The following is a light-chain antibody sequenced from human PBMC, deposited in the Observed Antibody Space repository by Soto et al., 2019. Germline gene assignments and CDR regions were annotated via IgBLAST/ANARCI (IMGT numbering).Light chain of an antibody. J-gene: IGKJ4*01. CDR3: QQRSNWPPLT. V-gene: IGKV3D-20*02. CDR2: GAS. CDR1: QSVSSSY. Sequence: IVLTQSPGTLSLSPGDRATLSCRASQSVSSSYLAWYQQKTGQAPRLRIYGASSRATGIPDRFSGSGSGTDFTLTISSLEPAEFAVYYCQQRSNWPPLTFGGGTKVEIK.